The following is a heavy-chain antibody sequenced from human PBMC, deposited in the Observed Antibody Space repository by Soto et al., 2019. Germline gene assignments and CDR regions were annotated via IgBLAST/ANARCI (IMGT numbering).Heavy chain of an antibody. Sequence: GESLKISCKGSGYSFTSYWIGWVRQMPGKGLEWMGSIYPGNSETRYSPSFQGQVTISADKSITTAYLQWSSLKASDTATYYCSKRSYNYDPSWFYYWFDPWGQGTLVTVS. J-gene: IGHJ5*02. D-gene: IGHD3-22*01. CDR3: SKRSYNYDPSWFYYWFDP. V-gene: IGHV5-51*01. CDR1: GYSFTSYW. CDR2: IYPGNSET.